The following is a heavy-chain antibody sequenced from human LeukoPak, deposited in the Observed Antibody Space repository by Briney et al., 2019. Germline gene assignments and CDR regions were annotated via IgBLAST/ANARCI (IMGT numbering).Heavy chain of an antibody. D-gene: IGHD3-10*01. CDR2: ISAYNGNT. CDR3: ARVAGPHLWFGESALIDY. Sequence: GASVKVSCKASGYTFTSYGISWVRQAPGQGLEWMGWISAYNGNTNYAQKLQGRVTMTTDTSTSTAYMELRSLRSDDTAVYYCARVAGPHLWFGESALIDYWGQGTLVTVSS. J-gene: IGHJ4*02. CDR1: GYTFTSYG. V-gene: IGHV1-18*01.